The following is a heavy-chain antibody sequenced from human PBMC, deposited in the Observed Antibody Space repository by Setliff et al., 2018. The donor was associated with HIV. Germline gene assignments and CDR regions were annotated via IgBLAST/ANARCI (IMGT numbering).Heavy chain of an antibody. J-gene: IGHJ4*02. D-gene: IGHD3-22*01. CDR1: GYTFTGYY. Sequence: EASVKVSCKASGYTFTGYYMHWVRQAPGQGLEWMGWINPNSGGTKYSQQFPGRVTMTRDTSVSKAYMELSRLRSDDTGIYYCAARGHYYNSGGHYYYFDYWGQGALVTVPQ. CDR3: AARGHYYNSGGHYYYFDY. CDR2: INPNSGGT. V-gene: IGHV1-2*02.